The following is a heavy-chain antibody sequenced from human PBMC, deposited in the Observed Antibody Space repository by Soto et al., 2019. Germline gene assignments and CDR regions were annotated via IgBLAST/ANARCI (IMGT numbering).Heavy chain of an antibody. J-gene: IGHJ4*02. CDR2: IIPIIGTP. V-gene: IGHV1-69*13. CDR3: ARDLEFRDGNISHLDY. D-gene: IGHD3-10*01. CDR1: GGTFRNHV. Sequence: ASVKVSCKASGGTFRNHVFNWVRQAPGQGLEWMGGIIPIIGTPNYAQKFQGRVTITADASTNTVYLDVSSLRSQDTAVYYCARDLEFRDGNISHLDYWGQGTLVTVSS.